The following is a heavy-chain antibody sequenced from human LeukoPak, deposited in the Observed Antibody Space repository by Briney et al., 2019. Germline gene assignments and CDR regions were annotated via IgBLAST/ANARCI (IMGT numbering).Heavy chain of an antibody. CDR3: ARDLITGTTSGMDV. CDR2: INPSGGST. J-gene: IGHJ6*04. CDR1: GYTFTNYY. D-gene: IGHD1-20*01. Sequence: ASVKVSCKASGYTFTNYYMHGVRQAPRQGREGMGIINPSGGSTSYAQKFQGRVTMTTDTSTSPVYMELSSLRSEATAVYYCARDLITGTTSGMDVWGKGTTVTVSS. V-gene: IGHV1-46*01.